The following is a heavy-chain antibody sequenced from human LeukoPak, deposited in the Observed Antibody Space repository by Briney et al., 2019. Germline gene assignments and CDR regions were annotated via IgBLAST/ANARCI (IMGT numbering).Heavy chain of an antibody. D-gene: IGHD2-15*01. Sequence: GGSLRLSCAASGFTFSSSAMSWVRQAPGKVLEWVSAISNNGGYTYYADSVQGRFTISRDNSKSTLCLQMNSLRAEDTAVYYCAKQLGYCSDGSCYFPYWGQGTLVTVSS. CDR1: GFTFSSSA. CDR2: ISNNGGYT. J-gene: IGHJ4*02. CDR3: AKQLGYCSDGSCYFPY. V-gene: IGHV3-23*01.